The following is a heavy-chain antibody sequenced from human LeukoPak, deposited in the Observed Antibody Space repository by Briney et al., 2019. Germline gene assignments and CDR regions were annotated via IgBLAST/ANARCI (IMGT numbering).Heavy chain of an antibody. D-gene: IGHD3-22*01. CDR1: GFTFSSYA. Sequence: GGSLRLSCAASGFTFSSYAMHWVRQAPGKGLEWVAVISYDGSNKYYADSVKGRFTISRDNSKNTLYLQMNSLRAEDTAVYYCARGAYYYDSSGYYWGQGTLVTVSS. CDR2: ISYDGSNK. V-gene: IGHV3-30-3*01. J-gene: IGHJ4*02. CDR3: ARGAYYYDSSGYY.